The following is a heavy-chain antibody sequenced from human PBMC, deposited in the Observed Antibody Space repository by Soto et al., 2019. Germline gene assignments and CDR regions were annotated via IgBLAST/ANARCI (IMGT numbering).Heavy chain of an antibody. D-gene: IGHD6-19*01. CDR1: GFTFDDYA. J-gene: IGHJ1*01. CDR3: ATGPSSGCPRH. CDR2: ISWDSGSI. V-gene: IGHV3-9*01. Sequence: EVQLVESGGGLVQPGRSLRLSCAASGFTFDDYAMHWVRQAPGKGLEWVSGISWDSGSIGYADAVKGRFTISRDNAKNSLYLQMNSLRAEDTALYYCATGPSSGCPRHWGQGTLVTVSS.